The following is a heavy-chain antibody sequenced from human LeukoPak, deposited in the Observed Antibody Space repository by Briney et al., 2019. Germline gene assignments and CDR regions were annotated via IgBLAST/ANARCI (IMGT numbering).Heavy chain of an antibody. J-gene: IGHJ4*02. Sequence: GRSLRLSCAASGFTFSSYGMHWVRQAPGKGLEWVAFIRYDGSNKYYADSVKGRFTISRDNSKNTLYLQMNSLRAEDTAVYYCAKDRGNYYDSSGYSGYFDYWGQGTLVTVSS. CDR3: AKDRGNYYDSSGYSGYFDY. D-gene: IGHD3-22*01. CDR2: IRYDGSNK. CDR1: GFTFSSYG. V-gene: IGHV3-30*02.